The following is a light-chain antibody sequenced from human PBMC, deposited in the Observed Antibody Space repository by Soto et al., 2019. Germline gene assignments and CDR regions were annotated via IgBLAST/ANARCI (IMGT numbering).Light chain of an antibody. Sequence: EIVLTQSPGTLSLSPGERATLSCRASQTVRTNYLAWFQHKPGQAPRLLIYGASSRATGIPDRFSGSGSGTDFTLTINSLEPEEFAVYFCQQYSDSPLSFGGGTKVEIK. J-gene: IGKJ4*01. V-gene: IGKV3-20*01. CDR1: QTVRTNY. CDR3: QQYSDSPLS. CDR2: GAS.